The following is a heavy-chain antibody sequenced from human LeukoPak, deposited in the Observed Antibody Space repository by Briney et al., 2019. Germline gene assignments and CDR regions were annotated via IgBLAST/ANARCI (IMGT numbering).Heavy chain of an antibody. Sequence: ASVKVSCKASGYTFTSYGISWVRQAPGQGLEWMGWISAYSGNTNYAQKLQGRVTMTTDTSTSTAYMELRSLRSDDTAVYYCARDGTYYDFWSGYLTYYYYYYMDVWGKGTTVTVSS. V-gene: IGHV1-18*01. CDR1: GYTFTSYG. CDR3: ARDGTYYDFWSGYLTYYYYYYMDV. J-gene: IGHJ6*03. CDR2: ISAYSGNT. D-gene: IGHD3-3*01.